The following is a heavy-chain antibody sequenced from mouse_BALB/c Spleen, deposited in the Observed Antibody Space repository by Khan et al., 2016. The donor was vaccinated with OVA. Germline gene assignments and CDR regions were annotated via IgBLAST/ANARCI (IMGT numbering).Heavy chain of an antibody. Sequence: VKLKQSGAELARPGASVKLSCKASGYTFTDYYINWMRQRTGQGLEWIGEISPGGDNTYYNEKFKGKATLTADKSSSTAYMQLSSLTSEDSAVYFCAREWAAWFPYWGQGTLVTVS. CDR1: GYTFTDYY. CDR2: ISPGGDNT. V-gene: IGHV1-77*01. CDR3: AREWAAWFPY. J-gene: IGHJ3*01.